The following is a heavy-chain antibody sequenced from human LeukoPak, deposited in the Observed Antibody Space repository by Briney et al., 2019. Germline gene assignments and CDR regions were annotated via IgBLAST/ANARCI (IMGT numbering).Heavy chain of an antibody. CDR1: GGSISSYY. CDR2: IYYSGST. J-gene: IGHJ4*02. V-gene: IGHV4-59*01. CDR3: ARAVNDFWSGYVDY. Sequence: SETLSLTCTVSGGSISSYYWSWIRQPPGKGLEWFGYIYYSGSTNYNPSLKSRVTISVDTSKNQFSLKLSSVTAADTAVYYCARAVNDFWSGYVDYWGQGTLVTVSS. D-gene: IGHD3-3*01.